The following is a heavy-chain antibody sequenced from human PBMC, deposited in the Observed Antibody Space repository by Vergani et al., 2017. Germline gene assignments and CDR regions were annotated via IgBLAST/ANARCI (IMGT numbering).Heavy chain of an antibody. Sequence: EVQLLESGGGLVQPGGSLRLSCAASGFTFSSYAMSWVRQTPGKGLEWVSAISGSGGSTYYADSVKGRFTISRDNSKNTLYLQMNSLRAEDTAVYYCAKDRLVVPAAHNWLDPWGQGTLVTVSS. D-gene: IGHD2-2*01. CDR3: AKDRLVVPAAHNWLDP. CDR2: ISGSGGST. CDR1: GFTFSSYA. J-gene: IGHJ5*02. V-gene: IGHV3-23*01.